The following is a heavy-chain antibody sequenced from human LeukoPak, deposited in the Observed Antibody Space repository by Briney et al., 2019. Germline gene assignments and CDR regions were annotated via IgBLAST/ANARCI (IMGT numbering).Heavy chain of an antibody. CDR2: IYYSGST. CDR3: ARLVGIAAHHFDY. CDR1: GGSISSYY. V-gene: IGHV4-59*08. Sequence: SETLSLTCTVSGGSISSYYWSWIRQPPGKGLEWIGYIYYSGSTNYNPSLKSRVTISVDTSKNQFSLKLSSVTAADTAVYYCARLVGIAAHHFDYWGQGTLVTVSS. J-gene: IGHJ4*02. D-gene: IGHD6-25*01.